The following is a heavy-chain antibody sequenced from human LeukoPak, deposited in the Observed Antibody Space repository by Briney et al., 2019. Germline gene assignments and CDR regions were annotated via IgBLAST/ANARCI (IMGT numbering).Heavy chain of an antibody. V-gene: IGHV4-39*07. CDR3: ARAKRIMITFGGVTDYYYYMDV. Sequence: PSETLSLTCTVSGGSISSSSYYWGWIRQPPGKGLEWIGSIYYSGSTYYNPSLKSRVTISVDKSKNQFSLRLTSVTAADTAVYYCARAKRIMITFGGVTDYYYYMDVWGKGTTVTVSS. CDR1: GGSISSSSYY. CDR2: IYYSGST. D-gene: IGHD3-16*01. J-gene: IGHJ6*03.